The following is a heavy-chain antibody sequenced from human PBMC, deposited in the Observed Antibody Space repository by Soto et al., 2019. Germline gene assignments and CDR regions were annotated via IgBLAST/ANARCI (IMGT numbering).Heavy chain of an antibody. D-gene: IGHD3-9*01. CDR1: GFTFSSYA. CDR2: IIGSGGSA. V-gene: IGHV3-23*01. J-gene: IGHJ6*01. Sequence: EVRLLESGGGLVQPGGPLRLSCAAYGFTFSSYAMSWVRQAPGKGLEWVSTIIGSGGSANYADSVKGRFTISRDSSKNTLYLQMNSLRADDTAVYYCARHILITILGYYYGMDVWGQGTTVTVSS. CDR3: ARHILITILGYYYGMDV.